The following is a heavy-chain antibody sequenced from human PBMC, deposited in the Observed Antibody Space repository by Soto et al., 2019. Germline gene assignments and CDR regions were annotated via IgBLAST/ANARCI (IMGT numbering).Heavy chain of an antibody. Sequence: QVQLVESGGGVVQPGRSLRLSCAASGFTFSSYGMHWVRQAPGKGLEWVAVISNDGSNKYYADSVKGRFTISRDNSKNTLYLQMNSQRAEDTAMYYCAKEWVYDSSGWSFDYWGQGTLVTVSS. CDR1: GFTFSSYG. D-gene: IGHD3-22*01. J-gene: IGHJ4*02. V-gene: IGHV3-30*18. CDR2: ISNDGSNK. CDR3: AKEWVYDSSGWSFDY.